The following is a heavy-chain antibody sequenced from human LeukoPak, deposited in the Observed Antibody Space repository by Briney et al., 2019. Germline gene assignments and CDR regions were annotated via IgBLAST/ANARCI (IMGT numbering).Heavy chain of an antibody. J-gene: IGHJ4*02. V-gene: IGHV4-30-2*01. Sequence: SETLSLTCAVSGGSISSGGYSWSWIRQPPGKGLEWIGYIYHSGSTYYNPALKSRVTISVDRSKNQFSLKLSSVTTADTAVYYCARRYGDYIFDYWGQGTLVTVSS. CDR2: IYHSGST. CDR1: GGSISSGGYS. CDR3: ARRYGDYIFDY. D-gene: IGHD4-17*01.